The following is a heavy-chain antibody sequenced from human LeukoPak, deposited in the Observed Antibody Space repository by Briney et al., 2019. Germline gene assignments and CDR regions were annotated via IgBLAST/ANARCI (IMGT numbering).Heavy chain of an antibody. J-gene: IGHJ6*02. Sequence: GRSLRLSCAASGFTFSSYAMHWVRQAPGKGLEWVAVISYDGSNKYYADSVKGRFTISRDNSKNTLYLQMNSLRAEDTAVYYCARDMVKYYYYYGMDVWGQGTTVTVSS. CDR2: ISYDGSNK. V-gene: IGHV3-30*04. D-gene: IGHD3-10*01. CDR1: GFTFSSYA. CDR3: ARDMVKYYYYYGMDV.